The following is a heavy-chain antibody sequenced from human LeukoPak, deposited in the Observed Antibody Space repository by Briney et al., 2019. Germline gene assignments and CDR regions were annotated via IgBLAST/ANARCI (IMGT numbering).Heavy chain of an antibody. CDR2: TVSEIDGGTT. J-gene: IGHJ4*02. CDR1: GFTFNYAW. Sequence: PGGSLRLSCAASGFTFNYAWMSWVRQVPGKGLEWVGQTVSEIDGGTTDYAAPVKGRFTISRDDSKNTLNLQMNSLKTEDTAVYYCTTGIRGDWGQGTLVTVSS. V-gene: IGHV3-15*04. D-gene: IGHD3-10*01. CDR3: TTGIRGD.